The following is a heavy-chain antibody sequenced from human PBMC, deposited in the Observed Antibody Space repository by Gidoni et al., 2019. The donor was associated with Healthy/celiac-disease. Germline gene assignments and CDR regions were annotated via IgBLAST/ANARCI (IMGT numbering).Heavy chain of an antibody. D-gene: IGHD3-22*01. CDR3: AREGRQYYYDSSGYSFDY. J-gene: IGHJ4*02. V-gene: IGHV1-69*01. Sequence: QVQLVQSGAEVKKPGSSVKVYCKASGGTFSSYAISWVRQAPGQGLEWMGGIIPIFGTANYAQKFQGRVTITADESTSTAYMELSSLRSEDTAVYYCAREGRQYYYDSSGYSFDYWGQGTLVTVSS. CDR1: GGTFSSYA. CDR2: IIPIFGTA.